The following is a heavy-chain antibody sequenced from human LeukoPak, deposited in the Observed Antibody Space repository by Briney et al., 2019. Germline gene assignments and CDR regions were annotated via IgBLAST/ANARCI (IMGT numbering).Heavy chain of an antibody. CDR1: GFTFSSYA. D-gene: IGHD3-10*01. CDR2: ISGSGGST. J-gene: IGHJ5*02. V-gene: IGHV3-23*01. CDR3: AKSPFGSGTNYNWFDP. Sequence: GGSLRLSCAASGFTFSSYAMSWVRQAPGKGLEWVSAISGSGGSTYYADSVKGRFTISRDNSKNTLYLQMNSLRAEDTAVYYCAKSPFGSGTNYNWFDPWGQGTLVTVSS.